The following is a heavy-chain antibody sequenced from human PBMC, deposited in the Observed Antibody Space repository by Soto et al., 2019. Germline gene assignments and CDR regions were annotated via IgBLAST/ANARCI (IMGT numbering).Heavy chain of an antibody. J-gene: IGHJ5*02. D-gene: IGHD6-13*01. V-gene: IGHV5-51*01. CDR3: ARLTSGGSSSWSRGSFDP. CDR1: GYSFTSYW. CDR2: IYPGDSDT. Sequence: GESLKISCKGSGYSFTSYWIGWVRQMPGKGLEWMGIIYPGDSDTRYSPSFQGQVTISADKSISTAYLQWSSLKASDTAMYYCARLTSGGSSSWSRGSFDPWGQGTLVTVSS.